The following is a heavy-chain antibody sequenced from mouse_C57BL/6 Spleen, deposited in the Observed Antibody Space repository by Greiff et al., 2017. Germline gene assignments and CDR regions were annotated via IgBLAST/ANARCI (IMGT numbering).Heavy chain of an antibody. Sequence: VQLQQSGPELVKPGASVKISCKASGYAFSSSWMNWVKQRPGKGLEWIGRIYPGDGDTNYNGKFKGKATLTADKSSSTAYMQLSSLTSEDSAVYFCARYGSSPYWGQGTTLTVSS. D-gene: IGHD1-1*01. CDR3: ARYGSSPY. J-gene: IGHJ2*01. V-gene: IGHV1-82*01. CDR1: GYAFSSSW. CDR2: IYPGDGDT.